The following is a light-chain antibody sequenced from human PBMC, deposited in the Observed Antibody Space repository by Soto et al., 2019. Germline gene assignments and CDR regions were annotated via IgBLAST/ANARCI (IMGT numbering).Light chain of an antibody. CDR3: QQYATAPLT. J-gene: IGKJ4*01. CDR1: QSVPKNY. V-gene: IGKV3-20*01. Sequence: EIVLTQSPGTLSLSPGEGATLSCRASQSVPKNYLGWYKQKTGQAPRLLIYDVSYRATDLPARFSGGGSATYITLTISVLEPDDFAVYYCQQYATAPLTFGGGTKLEIK. CDR2: DVS.